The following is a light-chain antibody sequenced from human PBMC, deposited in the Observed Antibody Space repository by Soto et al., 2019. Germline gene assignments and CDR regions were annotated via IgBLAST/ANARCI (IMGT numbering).Light chain of an antibody. J-gene: IGKJ2*01. V-gene: IGKV3-20*01. Sequence: EIVLTQSPGTLSLSPGERATLSCRASQSISSSYVAWYQQRPGQAPRLLIYGASSRATGIPDRFSGSGSGTDFTLTISRLEPEDFAVYYCQQFGRSPRTFGQGTKLEIK. CDR1: QSISSSY. CDR2: GAS. CDR3: QQFGRSPRT.